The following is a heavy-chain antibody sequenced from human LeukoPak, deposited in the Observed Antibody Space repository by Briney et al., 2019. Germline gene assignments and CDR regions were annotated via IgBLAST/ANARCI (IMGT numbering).Heavy chain of an antibody. CDR3: ASSRDSHDCSGGRCSYYYHYLGMDV. Sequence: GGSLRLSCAVSGFAFNSNYMNWVRQAPGKGLEWVSVIYSGTSTYYADSVQGRFTISRDNAKNTLYLQMDSLRAEDTAVYYCASSRDSHDCSGGRCSYYYHYLGMDVWGQGTTVIVSS. J-gene: IGHJ6*02. CDR2: IYSGTST. V-gene: IGHV3-53*01. CDR1: GFAFNSNY. D-gene: IGHD2-15*01.